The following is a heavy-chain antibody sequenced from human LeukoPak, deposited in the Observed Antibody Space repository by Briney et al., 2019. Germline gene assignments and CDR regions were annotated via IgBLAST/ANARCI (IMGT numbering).Heavy chain of an antibody. V-gene: IGHV5-51*01. CDR1: GYNFPIYW. CDR2: IYPDDSDT. Sequence: GESLKISCEASGYNFPIYWIGWVRQMPGEGLEWMAIIYPDDSDTRYSPSLQGHVTISPDKSISTAYLQWSSLKAWDTAIYYCAKGGGSGNPVDSWGQGTLVIVSS. J-gene: IGHJ4*02. CDR3: AKGGGSGNPVDS. D-gene: IGHD1-26*01.